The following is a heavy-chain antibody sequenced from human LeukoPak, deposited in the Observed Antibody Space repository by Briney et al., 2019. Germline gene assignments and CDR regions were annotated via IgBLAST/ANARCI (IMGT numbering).Heavy chain of an antibody. CDR2: IDPSDSDT. CDR3: AVWFGELPTADY. V-gene: IGHV5-10-1*01. Sequence: GESLQISFQGSGYRFTSYWISWVRQMPGKGLEWMGRIDPSDSDTNYSPSFQGHVNISADKSISAAYLQWSSLKASDTAMYYCAVWFGELPTADYWGQGTLVTVSS. CDR1: GYRFTSYW. J-gene: IGHJ4*02. D-gene: IGHD3-10*01.